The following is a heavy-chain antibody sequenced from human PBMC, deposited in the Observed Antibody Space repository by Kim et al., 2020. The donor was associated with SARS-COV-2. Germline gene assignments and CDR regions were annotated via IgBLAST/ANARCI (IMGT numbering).Heavy chain of an antibody. D-gene: IGHD1-26*01. J-gene: IGHJ6*02. Sequence: SETLSLTCTVSGGSISSSSYYWGWIRQPPGKGLEWIGSIYYSGSTYYNPSLKSRVTISVDTSKNQFSLKLSSVTAADTAAYYCAGEVVGATYYYYYGMDVWGQGTTVTVSS. CDR1: GGSISSSSYY. CDR2: IYYSGST. CDR3: AGEVVGATYYYYYGMDV. V-gene: IGHV4-39*01.